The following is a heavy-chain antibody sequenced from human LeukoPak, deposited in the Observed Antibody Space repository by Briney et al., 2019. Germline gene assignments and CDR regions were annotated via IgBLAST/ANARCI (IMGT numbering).Heavy chain of an antibody. V-gene: IGHV4-31*03. CDR1: GGSISSGGYY. J-gene: IGHJ6*02. D-gene: IGHD3-3*01. Sequence: SETLSLTCTVSGGSISSGGYYWSWIRQHPGKGLEWIGYIYYSGSTYYNPSLKSRVTISVDTSKNQFSLKLSSVTAADTAVYYCAGALGGAYYDFWSGSHEYYGMDVWGQGTTVTVSS. CDR3: AGALGGAYYDFWSGSHEYYGMDV. CDR2: IYYSGST.